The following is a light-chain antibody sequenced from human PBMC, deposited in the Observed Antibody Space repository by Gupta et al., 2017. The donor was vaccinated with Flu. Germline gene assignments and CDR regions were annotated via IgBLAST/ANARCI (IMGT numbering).Light chain of an antibody. CDR2: GNA. V-gene: IGLV1-40*01. CDR1: SSNIGVGYV. CDR3: QSCDSSLSGWV. Sequence: QSVLKQPPSVSGGPGQGVTFSCTGTSSNIGVGYVVVWFQHLSATAPNLLIYGNAIRPSGVPDRFSGSMYGTSAAVANAGLRAEDEAGYYCQSCDSSLSGWVFGGGTMLTVL. J-gene: IGLJ3*02.